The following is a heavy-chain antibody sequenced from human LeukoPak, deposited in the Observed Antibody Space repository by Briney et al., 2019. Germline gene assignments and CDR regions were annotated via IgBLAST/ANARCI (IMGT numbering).Heavy chain of an antibody. D-gene: IGHD6-19*01. J-gene: IGHJ6*02. Sequence: ASVKVSCKASGYTFTSYDINWVRQATGQGLEWMGWMNPNSGNTGYAQKFQGRVTMTRNTSISTAYMELRSLRSDDAAVYYCARTKRTSSGWMNYYYGMDVWGQGTTVTVSS. V-gene: IGHV1-8*01. CDR1: GYTFTSYD. CDR3: ARTKRTSSGWMNYYYGMDV. CDR2: MNPNSGNT.